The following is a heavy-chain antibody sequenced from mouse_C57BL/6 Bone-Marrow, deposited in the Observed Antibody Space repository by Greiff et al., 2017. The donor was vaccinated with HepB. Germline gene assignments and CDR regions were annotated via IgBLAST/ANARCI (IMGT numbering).Heavy chain of an antibody. Sequence: QVQLQQSGAELARPGASVKLSCKASGYTFTSYGISWVKQRTGQGLEWIGEIYPRSGNTYYNEKFKGKATLTADKSSSTAYMELRSLTSEDSAVYFCANYYGSSYVGYYVDYWGQGTTLTVSS. J-gene: IGHJ2*01. D-gene: IGHD1-1*01. CDR2: IYPRSGNT. CDR3: ANYYGSSYVGYYVDY. V-gene: IGHV1-81*01. CDR1: GYTFTSYG.